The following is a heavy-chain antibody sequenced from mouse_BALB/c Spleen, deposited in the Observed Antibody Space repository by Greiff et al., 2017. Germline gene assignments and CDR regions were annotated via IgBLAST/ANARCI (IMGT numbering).Heavy chain of an antibody. D-gene: IGHD2-1*01. J-gene: IGHJ2*01. CDR3: NDGNFDY. CDR1: GFNIKDYY. Sequence: EVKVVESGAELVRSGASVKLSCTASGFNIKDYYMHWVKQRPEQGLEWIGWIDPENGDTEYAPKFQGKATMTADTSSNTAYLQLSSLTSEDTAVYYCNDGNFDYWGQGTTLTVSS. V-gene: IGHV14-4*02. CDR2: IDPENGDT.